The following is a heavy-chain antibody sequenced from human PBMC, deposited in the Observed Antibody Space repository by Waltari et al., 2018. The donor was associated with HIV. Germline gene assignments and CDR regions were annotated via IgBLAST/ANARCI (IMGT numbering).Heavy chain of an antibody. CDR3: AKDTTKIWSNYLSQFDS. CDR2: GSRNSALV. CDR1: GARFGDFA. D-gene: IGHD3-10*01. J-gene: IGHJ4*02. V-gene: IGHV3-9*01. Sequence: VKLGDFGGGVIHHGGSLRLPCAGSGARFGDFAVYCVWLAQGKGLEWVASGSRNSALVGYAASVKGRFTITRDNAKNSLYLQMNSLRLEDTAFYYCAKDTTKIWSNYLSQFDSWGQGTPVTVSS.